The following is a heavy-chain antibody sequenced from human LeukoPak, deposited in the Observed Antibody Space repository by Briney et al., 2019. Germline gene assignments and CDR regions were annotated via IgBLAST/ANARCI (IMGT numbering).Heavy chain of an antibody. Sequence: GGSLRLSCAASGFIFSSYAMSWVRQAPGKGLEWVSALSASGGYTYYADSVKGRFTISRDISKNTLYLQMNSLRAEDTAVYYCARDYGGNSFAFDFWGQGTMVTVSS. V-gene: IGHV3-23*01. CDR3: ARDYGGNSFAFDF. D-gene: IGHD4-23*01. CDR1: GFIFSSYA. J-gene: IGHJ3*01. CDR2: LSASGGYT.